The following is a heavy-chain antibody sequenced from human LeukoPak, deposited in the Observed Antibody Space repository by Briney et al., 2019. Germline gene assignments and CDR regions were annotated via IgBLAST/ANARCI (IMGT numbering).Heavy chain of an antibody. D-gene: IGHD6-6*01. V-gene: IGHV4-4*07. CDR1: GGSISSYY. CDR2: IYTSGST. J-gene: IGHJ4*02. CDR3: ARGRIAAYYFIC. Sequence: SETLSLTCTVSGGSISSYYWSWIRQPAGKGLEWIGRIYTSGSTNYNPSLKSRVTMSLDTSKKQFSLNLSSVCAPSTLVYFCARGRIAAYYFICWGQGTLVTVSS.